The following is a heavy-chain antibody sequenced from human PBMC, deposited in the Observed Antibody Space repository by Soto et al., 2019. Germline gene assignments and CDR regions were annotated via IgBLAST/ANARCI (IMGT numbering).Heavy chain of an antibody. CDR3: ARGQVGFYYERPYYGMDV. CDR2: MNPNSGNT. Sequence: QVQLVQSGAEVKKPGASVKVSCKASGYTFTSYDINWVRQATGQGLEWMGWMNPNSGNTGYAQKFQGRVTMSRNTSISTAYMELSSLRSEDTAVYYCARGQVGFYYERPYYGMDVWGQGTTVTVSS. CDR1: GYTFTSYD. V-gene: IGHV1-8*01. D-gene: IGHD3-22*01. J-gene: IGHJ6*02.